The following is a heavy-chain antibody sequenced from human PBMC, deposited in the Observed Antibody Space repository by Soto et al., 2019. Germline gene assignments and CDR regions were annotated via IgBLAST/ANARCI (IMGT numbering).Heavy chain of an antibody. V-gene: IGHV1-69*06. Sequence: SVKVSCKASGGTFSSYAISWVRQAPGQGLEWMGGIIPIFGTANYAQKFQGRVTITADKSTSTAYMELSSLRSEDTAVYYCARARNYDILTGYLWYFDYWGQGTLVTVSS. CDR2: IIPIFGTA. CDR3: ARARNYDILTGYLWYFDY. CDR1: GGTFSSYA. J-gene: IGHJ4*02. D-gene: IGHD3-9*01.